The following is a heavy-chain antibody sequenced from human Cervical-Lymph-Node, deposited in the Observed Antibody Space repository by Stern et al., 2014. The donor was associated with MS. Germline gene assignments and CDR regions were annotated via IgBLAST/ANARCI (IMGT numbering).Heavy chain of an antibody. CDR1: GGSISSSSYY. Sequence: QLQLQESGPGLVKPSETLSLTCTVSGGSISSSSYYWGWIRQPPGKGLEWIGNIYYSGSTYYNPSLKSRVTISVDTSKNQFSLKLSSVTAADTAVYYCASPGFGDSYYFDYWGQGTLVTVSS. V-gene: IGHV4-39*01. CDR2: IYYSGST. CDR3: ASPGFGDSYYFDY. J-gene: IGHJ4*02. D-gene: IGHD3-10*01.